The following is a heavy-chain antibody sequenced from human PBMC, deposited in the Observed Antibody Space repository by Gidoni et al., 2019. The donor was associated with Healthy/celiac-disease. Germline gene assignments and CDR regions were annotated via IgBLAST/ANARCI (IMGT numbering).Heavy chain of an antibody. CDR2: IYYSGST. V-gene: IGHV4-59*01. CDR1: GGSISSYY. CDR3: ATRGYSYGFFDY. D-gene: IGHD5-18*01. Sequence: QVQLQESGPGLVKPSETLSLTCTVSGGSISSYYWRWIRQPPGKGLEWIGYIYYSGSTNYNPSLKSRVTISVDTSKNQFSLKLSSVTAADTAVYYCATRGYSYGFFDYWGQGTLVTVSS. J-gene: IGHJ4*02.